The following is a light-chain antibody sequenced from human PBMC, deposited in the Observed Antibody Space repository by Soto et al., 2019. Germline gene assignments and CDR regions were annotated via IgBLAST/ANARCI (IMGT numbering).Light chain of an antibody. V-gene: IGLV1-40*01. Sequence: QSVLTQPPSVSGAPAQRVTMSCTGSSSNIGAGYDVHWYQQLPGTAPKLLIYGNSNRPSGVPDRFSGSKSGTSASLAITGLQAEDEADYYCQSYDSSLSGSYVFGTGTKV. CDR3: QSYDSSLSGSYV. CDR1: SSNIGAGYD. J-gene: IGLJ1*01. CDR2: GNS.